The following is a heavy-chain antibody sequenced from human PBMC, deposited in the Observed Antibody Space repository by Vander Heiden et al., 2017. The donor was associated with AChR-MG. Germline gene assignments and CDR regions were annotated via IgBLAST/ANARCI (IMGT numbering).Heavy chain of an antibody. V-gene: IGHV3-15*01. CDR2: IKSKTDGGTT. J-gene: IGHJ6*03. CDR3: TTDPNSYYYYYMDV. CDR1: GFTFSKAW. Sequence: EVQLVESGGGLVKPGGSLRLCCAASGFTFSKAWMSWVRQAPGKGLGWVGRIKSKTDGGTTDYAAPVKGRFTISRDDSKNTLYLQMNSLKTEDTAVYYCTTDPNSYYYYYMDVWGKGTTVTVSS.